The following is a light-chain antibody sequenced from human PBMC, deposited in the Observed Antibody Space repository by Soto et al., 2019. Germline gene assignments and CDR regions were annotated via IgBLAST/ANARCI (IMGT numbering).Light chain of an antibody. J-gene: IGKJ2*01. CDR3: QQYSSAPHT. CDR1: QGISNY. CDR2: AAS. Sequence: DIQMTQSSSSLSTSVGDRVIITCRASQGISNYLAWYQQKPGKVPILLIYAASTLQSGVPSRFSGSGSGTDFTLSISSLQPADVATYYCQQYSSAPHTFGQGTKLEIK. V-gene: IGKV1-27*01.